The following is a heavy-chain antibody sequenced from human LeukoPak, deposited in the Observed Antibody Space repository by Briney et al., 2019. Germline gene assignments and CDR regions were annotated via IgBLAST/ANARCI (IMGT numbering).Heavy chain of an antibody. V-gene: IGHV4-61*05. D-gene: IGHD7-27*01. Sequence: SETLSLTCTVSGGSISSSSYYWGWIRQPPGKGLEWIGYIYYSGSTNYNPSLKSRVTISVDTSKNQFSLKLSSVTAADTAVYYCARRISTGEVDYWGQGTLVTVSS. CDR3: ARRISTGEVDY. J-gene: IGHJ4*02. CDR2: IYYSGST. CDR1: GGSISSSSYY.